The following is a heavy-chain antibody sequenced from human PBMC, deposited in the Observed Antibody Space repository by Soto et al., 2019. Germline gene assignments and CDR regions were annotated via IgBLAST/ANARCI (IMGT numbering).Heavy chain of an antibody. CDR1: GYSFTSYW. CDR3: ASTIGYCSGGSCYLDYYYYGMDV. CDR2: IDPSDSYT. J-gene: IGHJ6*02. V-gene: IGHV5-10-1*01. D-gene: IGHD2-15*01. Sequence: GESLKISCKGSGYSFTSYWISWVRQMPGKGLEWMGRIDPSDSYTNYSPSFQGHVTISAAKSISTAYLQWSSLKASDTAMYYCASTIGYCSGGSCYLDYYYYGMDVWGRGTTVTVAS.